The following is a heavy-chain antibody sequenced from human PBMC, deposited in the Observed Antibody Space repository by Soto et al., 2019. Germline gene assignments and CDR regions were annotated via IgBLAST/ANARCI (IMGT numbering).Heavy chain of an antibody. Sequence: PSETLSLTCTVSGGSISSYYWSWIRQPPGKGLEWIGYIYYTGSTNYNPSLKSRVTISVYTSKNQFSLKLTSVTAADTPVYYCKRPPWADSGGLFDTWGQGTLV. CDR1: GGSISSYY. CDR3: KRPPWADSGGLFDT. CDR2: IYYTGST. V-gene: IGHV4-59*01. D-gene: IGHD4-17*01. J-gene: IGHJ5*02.